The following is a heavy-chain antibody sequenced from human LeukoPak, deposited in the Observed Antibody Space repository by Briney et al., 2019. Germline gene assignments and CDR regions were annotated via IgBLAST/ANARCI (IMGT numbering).Heavy chain of an antibody. Sequence: GGSLRLSCAASGFTFSTYAMSWVRQAPGKGLAWVSSISGSGGSTYYADSVRGRFIISRDNSKDTLYLQMNSLRVEDTAVYYCAKGPLEGDFWSGYQFDSWGQGTLVTVSS. CDR3: AKGPLEGDFWSGYQFDS. CDR1: GFTFSTYA. J-gene: IGHJ4*02. CDR2: ISGSGGST. V-gene: IGHV3-23*01. D-gene: IGHD3-3*01.